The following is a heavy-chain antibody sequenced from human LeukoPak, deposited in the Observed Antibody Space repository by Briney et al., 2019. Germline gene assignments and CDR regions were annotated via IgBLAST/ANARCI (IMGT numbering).Heavy chain of an antibody. D-gene: IGHD6-19*01. CDR1: GYIFTGYY. CDR3: ARDDNSSSGRPDY. Sequence: ASVKASCKASGYIFTGYYMHWVRQAPGQGLEWMGWINPNSGGTNYAQKFQGRVTMTRDTSISTAYMELSRLRSDDTAVYYCARDDNSSSGRPDYWGQGTLVTVSS. CDR2: INPNSGGT. J-gene: IGHJ4*02. V-gene: IGHV1-2*02.